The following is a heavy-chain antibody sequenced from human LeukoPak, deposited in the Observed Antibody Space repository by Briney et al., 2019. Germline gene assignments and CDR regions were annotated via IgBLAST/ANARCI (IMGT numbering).Heavy chain of an antibody. CDR1: GFTFSSYS. D-gene: IGHD6-6*01. J-gene: IGHJ4*02. CDR3: AGDLMYSSSSAY. CDR2: ISSSSSYI. V-gene: IGHV3-21*01. Sequence: GGSLRLSCAASGFTFSSYSMNWVRQAPGKGLEWVSSISSSSSYIYYADSVKGRFTISRDNAKNSLYLQMNSLRAEDTAVYYCAGDLMYSSSSAYWGQGTLVTVSS.